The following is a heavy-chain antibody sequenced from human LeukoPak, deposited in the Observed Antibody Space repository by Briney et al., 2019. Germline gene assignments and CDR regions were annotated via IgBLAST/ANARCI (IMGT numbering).Heavy chain of an antibody. V-gene: IGHV3-23*01. J-gene: IGHJ3*01. CDR2: ICLAGDRT. Sequence: WVSSICLAGDRTYYDDSLKGRFTISRDNSRNTMFLQMNSLRAEDTAVYYCARGESFAFDVWGQGTMVTVSS. CDR3: ARGESFAFDV.